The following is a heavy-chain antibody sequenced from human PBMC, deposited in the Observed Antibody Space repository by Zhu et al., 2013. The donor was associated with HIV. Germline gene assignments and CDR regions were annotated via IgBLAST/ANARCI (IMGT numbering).Heavy chain of an antibody. Sequence: EVQLVESGGGLVQPGGSLRLSCAASGFTVSSNYMSWVRQAPGKGLEWVSVIYSGGSTYYADSVKGRFTISRDNSKNTLYLQMNSLRAEDTAVYYCARAVKVGATHGRWKGYYFDYWGQGTLVTVSS. CDR1: GFTVSSNY. D-gene: IGHD1-26*01. V-gene: IGHV3-53*01. CDR3: ARAVKVGATHGRWKGYYFDY. CDR2: IYSGGST. J-gene: IGHJ4*02.